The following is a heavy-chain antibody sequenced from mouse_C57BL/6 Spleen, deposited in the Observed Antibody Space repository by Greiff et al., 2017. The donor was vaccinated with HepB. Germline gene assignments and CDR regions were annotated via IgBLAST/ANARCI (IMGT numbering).Heavy chain of an antibody. CDR1: GYTFTDYE. J-gene: IGHJ3*01. CDR3: TRWGED. V-gene: IGHV1-15*01. Sequence: VKLQESGAELVRPGASVTLSCKASGYTFTDYEMHWVKQTPVHGLEWIGAIDPETGGTAYNQKFKGKAILTADKSSSTAYMELRSLTSEDSAVYYCTRWGEDWGQGTLVTVSA. CDR2: IDPETGGT.